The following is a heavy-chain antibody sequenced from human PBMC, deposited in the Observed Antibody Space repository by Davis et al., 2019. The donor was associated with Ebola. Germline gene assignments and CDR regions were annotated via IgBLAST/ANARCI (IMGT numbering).Heavy chain of an antibody. CDR3: ASPPGYYGMDV. Sequence: SETLSLTCTVSGGSISSYYWSWIRQPPGKGLEWIGYIYYNGSTNYNPSLKSRVTISVDTSKNQFSLKLSSVTAADTAVYYCASPPGYYGMDVWGQGTTVTVSS. J-gene: IGHJ6*02. V-gene: IGHV4-59*12. CDR1: GGSISSYY. CDR2: IYYNGST.